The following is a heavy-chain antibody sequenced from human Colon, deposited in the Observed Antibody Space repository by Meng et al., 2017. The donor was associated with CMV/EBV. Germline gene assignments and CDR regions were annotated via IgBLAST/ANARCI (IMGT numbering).Heavy chain of an antibody. J-gene: IGHJ5*02. D-gene: IGHD6-13*01. CDR3: ARGKQAGFDL. CDR2: IIPMFGSP. Sequence: QVQLVQSGAGRQKPGSSVKVSCKASGGTFDTSTFNCVRQAPGQGLEWMGGIIPMFGSPSYSQKFRGRVTITADELEVNSLRSEDTAVYYCARGKQAGFDLWGQGTLVTVSS. V-gene: IGHV1-69*12. CDR1: GGTFDTST.